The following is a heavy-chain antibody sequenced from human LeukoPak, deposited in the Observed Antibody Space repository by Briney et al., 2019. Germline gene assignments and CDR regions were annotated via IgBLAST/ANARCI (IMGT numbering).Heavy chain of an antibody. CDR3: ARTEQWLGSYYFDY. D-gene: IGHD6-19*01. J-gene: IGHJ4*02. CDR2: IYSSAST. Sequence: YIYSSASTNYTPSLKRPVTISVDTSKNQFSLKLSSVTAADTAVYYCARTEQWLGSYYFDYWGQGTLVTVSS. V-gene: IGHV4-59*08.